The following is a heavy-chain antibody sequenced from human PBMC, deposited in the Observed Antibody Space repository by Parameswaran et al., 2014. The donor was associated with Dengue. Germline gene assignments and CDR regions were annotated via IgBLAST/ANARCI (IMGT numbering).Heavy chain of an antibody. V-gene: IGHV1-46*01. Sequence: WVRQAPGQRLEWMGIIRPSGGSPSNAQKFQGRVTMTRDTSTTTFYMELSSLRSEDTAVYYCAREYRESYNFDFWGQGTLVTVSS. CDR3: AREYRESYNFDF. CDR2: IRPSGGSP. D-gene: IGHD1-26*01. J-gene: IGHJ4*02.